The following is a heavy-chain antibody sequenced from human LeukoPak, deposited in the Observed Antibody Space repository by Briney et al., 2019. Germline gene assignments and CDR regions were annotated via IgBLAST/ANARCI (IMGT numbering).Heavy chain of an antibody. CDR2: IYTSGST. D-gene: IGHD3-3*01. CDR3: ARAPRYYDFWSWAFDY. J-gene: IGHJ4*02. V-gene: IGHV4-4*07. CDR1: GGSISSYY. Sequence: PSETLSLTCTVSGGSISSYYWSWIRQPAGKGLEWIGRIYTSGSTNYNPSLKGRVTMSVDTSKNQFSLKLSSVTAADTAVYYCARAPRYYDFWSWAFDYWGQGTLVTVSS.